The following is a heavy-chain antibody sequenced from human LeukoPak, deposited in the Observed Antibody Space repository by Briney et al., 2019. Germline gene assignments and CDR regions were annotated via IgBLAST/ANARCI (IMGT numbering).Heavy chain of an antibody. Sequence: PGGSLRLSCAASRFTFSSYWVHWIRQAPGKGLVWVSRINSDGSSIAYADSVRGRFTISRDNAKNTLYLEMNSLRAEDTAVYYCAALDHGHDYWGQGTLVIVSS. J-gene: IGHJ4*02. V-gene: IGHV3-74*01. CDR2: INSDGSSI. CDR1: RFTFSSYW. CDR3: AALDHGHDY.